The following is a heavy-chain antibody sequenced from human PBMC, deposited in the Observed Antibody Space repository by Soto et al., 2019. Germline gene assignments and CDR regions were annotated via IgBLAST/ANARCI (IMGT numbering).Heavy chain of an antibody. J-gene: IGHJ3*02. CDR1: GFTFDDYA. V-gene: IGHV3-9*01. CDR2: ISWNSGSI. CDR3: AKDMHLGELSKKMASAAFDI. D-gene: IGHD3-16*02. Sequence: GGSLRLSCAASGFTFDDYAMHWVRQAPGKGLEWVSGISWNSGSIGYADSVKGRFTISRDNAKNSLYLQMNSLRAEDTALYYCAKDMHLGELSKKMASAAFDIWGQGTMVTVSS.